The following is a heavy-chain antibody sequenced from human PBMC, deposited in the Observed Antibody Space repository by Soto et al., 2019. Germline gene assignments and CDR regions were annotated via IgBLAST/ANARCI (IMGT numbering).Heavy chain of an antibody. Sequence: QVQLVESGGGVVQPGRSLRLSCATSGFTFKTYGMHWVRQAPGKGLEWVAAISYDESNEYYADSVKGRLTISRDNSRNTLYLQMNSLRTDDTAVYYCAKAMVRGRGPFYYYGLDVWGQGTTVTVSS. CDR1: GFTFKTYG. CDR3: AKAMVRGRGPFYYYGLDV. D-gene: IGHD3-10*01. V-gene: IGHV3-30*18. J-gene: IGHJ6*02. CDR2: ISYDESNE.